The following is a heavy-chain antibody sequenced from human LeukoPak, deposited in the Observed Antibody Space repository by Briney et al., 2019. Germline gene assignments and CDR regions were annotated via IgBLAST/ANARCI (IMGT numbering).Heavy chain of an antibody. J-gene: IGHJ4*02. CDR1: GFSFSNYA. Sequence: GSLRLSCAASGFSFSNYAMHWVRQTPGGGLGLVAVISTDGRDKHYADSVKGRFSTSRDNSKSTLYLQMNSLRAEDPAVYYCARDRAAAAVYYFDYWGQRTLVTVSS. CDR2: ISTDGRDK. D-gene: IGHD6-13*01. V-gene: IGHV3-30*04. CDR3: ARDRAAAAVYYFDY.